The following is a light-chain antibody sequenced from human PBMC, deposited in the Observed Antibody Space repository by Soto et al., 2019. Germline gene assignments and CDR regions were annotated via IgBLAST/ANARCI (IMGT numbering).Light chain of an antibody. CDR1: QSVSSIY. CDR3: QQYGSSPT. J-gene: IGKJ1*01. Sequence: EIVLTQSPGTLSLSPGERATLSCRSSQSVSSIYLAWYQQKPGQAPRLLIYDVSSRATGIPDRFSGSGSGTDFTLTISSLEPEDFAVYYCQQYGSSPTFGQGTKVEIK. CDR2: DVS. V-gene: IGKV3-20*01.